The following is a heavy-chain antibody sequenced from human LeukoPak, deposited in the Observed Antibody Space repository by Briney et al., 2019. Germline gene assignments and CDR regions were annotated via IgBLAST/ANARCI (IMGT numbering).Heavy chain of an antibody. CDR2: ISPSGGIT. D-gene: IGHD7-27*01. CDR3: GRDLAWGAFDY. CDR1: GFTFSSHG. V-gene: IGHV3-23*01. J-gene: IGHJ4*02. Sequence: GGSLRLSCAASGFTFSSHGMNWVRQAPGKGLEWVSGISPSGGITYYTDSVKGRFTISRDNSKNTVSLQMNSLRGEDTAVYYCGRDLAWGAFDYWGQGTLVTVSS.